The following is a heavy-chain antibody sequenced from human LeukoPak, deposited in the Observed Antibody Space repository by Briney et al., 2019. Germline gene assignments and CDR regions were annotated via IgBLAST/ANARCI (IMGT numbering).Heavy chain of an antibody. CDR2: IIPIFGTA. CDR3: ARDRLMGYNWFDP. J-gene: IGHJ5*02. V-gene: IGHV1-69*05. D-gene: IGHD3-16*01. CDR1: GGTFSSYA. Sequence: SVKVSCKASGGTFSSYAISWVRQAPGQGLEWMGRIIPIFGTANYAQKFQGRVTITTDESTSTAYMELSSLRSEDTAVYYCARDRLMGYNWFDPWGQGTLVTVSS.